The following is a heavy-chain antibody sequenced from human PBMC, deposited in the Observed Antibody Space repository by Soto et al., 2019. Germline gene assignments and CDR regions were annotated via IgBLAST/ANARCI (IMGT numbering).Heavy chain of an antibody. V-gene: IGHV1-69*12. D-gene: IGHD3-3*01. Sequence: QVQLVQSGAEVKKPGSSVKVSCKASGGTFSSYAISWVRQAPGQGLGWMGGIIPIFGTANYAQKFQGRVTITADESTSTAYMELSXXXXXDXAXXXXXXXXXXFXSGYYTSEAGYYYGMDVWGQGTTVTVSS. CDR3: XXXXXXFXSGYYTSEAGYYYGMDV. J-gene: IGHJ6*02. CDR1: GGTFSSYA. CDR2: IIPIFGTA.